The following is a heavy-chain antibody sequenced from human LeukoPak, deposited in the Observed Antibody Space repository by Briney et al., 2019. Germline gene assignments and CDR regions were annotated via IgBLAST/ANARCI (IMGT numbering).Heavy chain of an antibody. CDR1: VGSISGYY. V-gene: IGHV4-59*01. CDR2: IHYSGSS. Sequence: SETLSLTCTVSVGSISGYYLTWIRQPPGKGLEGIGDIHYSGSSRSHPSLNSRVTMSVVTSKSQFFLKLTSVTAADTDVYYCGRGRMTAVGRDFDYWGQGTRVTVSS. J-gene: IGHJ4*02. D-gene: IGHD3-10*01. CDR3: GRGRMTAVGRDFDY.